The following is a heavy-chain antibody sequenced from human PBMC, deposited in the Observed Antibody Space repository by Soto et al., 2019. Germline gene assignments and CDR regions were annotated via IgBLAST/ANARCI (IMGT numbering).Heavy chain of an antibody. CDR2: VSTSGNAI. J-gene: IGHJ4*02. D-gene: IGHD6-19*01. V-gene: IGHV3-48*03. CDR3: VRDRYSSGWFGDF. Sequence: PGGSLRLSCAVSGFSFTSDEMNWVRQAPGQGQERVAYVSTSGNAIYYANSVKGRFTITREDAKNSLYLQMNSLRVEDTAVYYCVRDRYSSGWFGDFWGQGT. CDR1: GFSFTSDE.